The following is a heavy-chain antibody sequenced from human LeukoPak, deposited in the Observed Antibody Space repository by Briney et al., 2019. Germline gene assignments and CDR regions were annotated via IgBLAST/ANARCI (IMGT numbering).Heavy chain of an antibody. D-gene: IGHD3-9*01. CDR3: AKDLRGRYFDWLSVIGEYYFDY. V-gene: IGHV3-53*05. CDR2: IYPGGNK. CDR1: EVTVSNNY. J-gene: IGHJ4*02. Sequence: GGSLRLSCGASEVTVSNNYMSWVRQAPGKGLQWVSVIYPGGNKYYADSVKGRFTISRDNSKNTLYLQMNSLRAEDTAVYYCAKDLRGRYFDWLSVIGEYYFDYWGQGTLVTVSS.